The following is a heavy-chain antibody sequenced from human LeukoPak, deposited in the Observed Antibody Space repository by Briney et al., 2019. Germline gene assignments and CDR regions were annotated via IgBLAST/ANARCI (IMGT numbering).Heavy chain of an antibody. CDR1: GYSFTSYW. V-gene: IGHV5-51*01. D-gene: IGHD6-13*01. J-gene: IGHJ6*03. CDR2: IYPGDSDT. Sequence: GESLKISCKGSGYSFTSYWIGWVRQMPGKGLEWMGIIYPGDSDTRYSPSFQGQVTISADKSISTAYLQWSSLKASDTAMYYSARRVSAQQPYYYYMDVWGKGTTVTVSS. CDR3: ARRVSAQQPYYYYMDV.